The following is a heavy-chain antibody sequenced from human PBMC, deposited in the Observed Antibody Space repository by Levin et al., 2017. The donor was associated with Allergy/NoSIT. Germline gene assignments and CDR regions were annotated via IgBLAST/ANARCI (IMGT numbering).Heavy chain of an antibody. CDR3: AKCDVVAAPYNWFDP. D-gene: IGHD5-12*01. V-gene: IGHV3-23*01. Sequence: LSLTCAASGFPFSSYAMSWVRQAPGKGLEWVSAISGSGGSTYYADSVKGRFTISRDNSKNTLYLQMNSLRAEDTAVYYCAKCDVVAAPYNWFDPWGQGTLVTVSS. J-gene: IGHJ5*02. CDR1: GFPFSSYA. CDR2: ISGSGGST.